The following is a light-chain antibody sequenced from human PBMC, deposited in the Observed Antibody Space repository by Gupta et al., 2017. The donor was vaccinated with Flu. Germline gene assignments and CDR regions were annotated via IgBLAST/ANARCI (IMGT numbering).Light chain of an antibody. CDR2: EVS. CDR1: QSLVYKNGITY. J-gene: IGKJ2*02. V-gene: IGKV2-30*01. CDR3: TRGTHPWT. Sequence: DVVMSQSPLSLSVTLGQAASISCRSSQSLVYKNGITYLTWFQQRPGQSPRRVIYEVSKRDYGVPDRFSGSGSVTDFTLKSSGGEAEDVGVYYCTRGTHPWTFGQGTTMEI.